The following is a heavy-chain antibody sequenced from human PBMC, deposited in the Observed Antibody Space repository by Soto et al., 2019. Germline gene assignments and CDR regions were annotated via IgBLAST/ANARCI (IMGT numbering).Heavy chain of an antibody. CDR2: INHSGST. Sequence: QVQLQQWGAGLLKPSETLSLTCAVYGGSFSGYYWSWIRQPPGKGLEWIGEINHSGSTNYNPSLKSRVTISVDTSKNQFSLKLSSVTAADTAVYYCARFMYGGYLGWFAPWGQGTLVTVSS. V-gene: IGHV4-34*01. D-gene: IGHD5-12*01. CDR3: ARFMYGGYLGWFAP. J-gene: IGHJ5*02. CDR1: GGSFSGYY.